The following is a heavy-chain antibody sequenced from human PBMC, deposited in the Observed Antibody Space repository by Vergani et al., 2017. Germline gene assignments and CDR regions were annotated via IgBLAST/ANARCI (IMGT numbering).Heavy chain of an antibody. CDR1: GYTFTGYY. J-gene: IGHJ4*02. D-gene: IGHD1-26*01. V-gene: IGHV1-2*02. Sequence: QVQLVQSGAEVKKPGASVKVSCKASGYTFTGYYMHWVRQAPGQGLEWMGWINPNSGGTNYAQKIQGRVTMTRDTSISAAYMELSRLRSDDTAVYYCARDTAKGILGATVWGQGTLVTVYS. CDR2: INPNSGGT. CDR3: ARDTAKGILGATV.